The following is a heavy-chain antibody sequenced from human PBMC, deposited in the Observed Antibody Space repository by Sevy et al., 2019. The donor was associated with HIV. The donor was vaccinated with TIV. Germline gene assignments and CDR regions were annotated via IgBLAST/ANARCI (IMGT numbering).Heavy chain of an antibody. CDR3: ARHCSSSSCSHAFDI. V-gene: IGHV4-34*01. D-gene: IGHD2-2*01. Sequence: QSQTLSLTCAVYGGSFSGYYWSWIRQPPGKGLEWVGEINHRGSTNYNPSLKSRVTISVDTSNNQFSLKLSSVTAADTAVYYCARHCSSSSCSHAFDIWGQGTMVTVSS. CDR1: GGSFSGYY. CDR2: INHRGST. J-gene: IGHJ3*02.